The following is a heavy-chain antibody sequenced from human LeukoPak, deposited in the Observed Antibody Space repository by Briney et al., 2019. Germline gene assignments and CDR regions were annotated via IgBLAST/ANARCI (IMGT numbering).Heavy chain of an antibody. CDR3: ARRIWADWYFDL. Sequence: PSETLSLTCTVSGGSLSSYYWSWVRQPPGKGLEWIGYIYYSGSTTYNPPLKSRVTISVDTSKNQFSLKLSSVTAADTAVYYCARRIWADWYFDLWGRGTLVTVSS. J-gene: IGHJ2*01. CDR1: GGSLSSYY. CDR2: IYYSGST. V-gene: IGHV4-59*08. D-gene: IGHD6-19*01.